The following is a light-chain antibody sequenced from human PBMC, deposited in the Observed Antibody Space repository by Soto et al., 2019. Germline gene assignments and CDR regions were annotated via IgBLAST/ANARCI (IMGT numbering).Light chain of an antibody. V-gene: IGKV3-11*01. J-gene: IGKJ4*01. CDR3: QQRRTWLS. CDR1: QSVRSY. Sequence: EIVLTQSPATLSLSPGERATLSCRASQSVRSYLAWYQQKPGQAPRLLIYDASNRASGIPARFSGSGSGTDFTLTISSLEPEDFAVYYCQQRRTWLSFGGGTKVEIK. CDR2: DAS.